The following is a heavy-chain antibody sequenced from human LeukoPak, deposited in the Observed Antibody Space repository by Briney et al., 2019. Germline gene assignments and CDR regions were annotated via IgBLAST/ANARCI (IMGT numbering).Heavy chain of an antibody. CDR1: GFRFSDYY. J-gene: IGHJ4*02. V-gene: IGHV3-11*01. D-gene: IGHD2-21*01. Sequence: GGSLRLSCAASGFRFSDYYMNWIRQASGKGLEWVSSISRGGSSKYSADAVKGRFTISRDNAKNSLDLQMDSLRPEDTAVYYCVRDQFLDYWGQGTLVTVSS. CDR3: VRDQFLDY. CDR2: ISRGGSSK.